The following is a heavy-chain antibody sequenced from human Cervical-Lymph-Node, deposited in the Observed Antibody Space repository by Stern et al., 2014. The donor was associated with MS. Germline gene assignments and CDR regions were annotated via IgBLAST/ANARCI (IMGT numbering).Heavy chain of an antibody. CDR2: INPNSGGA. Sequence: QVQLGQSGAEVKKPGASVKVSCRASGYTFTDYYINWVRQAPGQGLDWMGWINPNSGGARYPQKFQGRVTMTRDTSITTAYMELTSLRSDDTAIYYCARGGRIMYSTFTWYDDTNWFDPWGQGTLVTVSS. D-gene: IGHD1-26*01. V-gene: IGHV1-2*02. CDR1: GYTFTDYY. J-gene: IGHJ5*02. CDR3: ARGGRIMYSTFTWYDDTNWFDP.